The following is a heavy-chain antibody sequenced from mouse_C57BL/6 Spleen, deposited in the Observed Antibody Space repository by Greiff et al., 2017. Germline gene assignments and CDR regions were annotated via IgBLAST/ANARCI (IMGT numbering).Heavy chain of an antibody. CDR3: AIGVTTPAWFAY. Sequence: QVQLQQPGAELVKPGASVKVSCKASGYTFTSYWMHWVKQRPGQGLEWIGRIHPSDSDTNYNQKFKGKATLTVDKSSSTAYMQRSSLTSEDSAVYYCAIGVTTPAWFAYWGQGTLVTVSA. V-gene: IGHV1-74*01. CDR1: GYTFTSYW. J-gene: IGHJ3*01. CDR2: IHPSDSDT. D-gene: IGHD2-3*01.